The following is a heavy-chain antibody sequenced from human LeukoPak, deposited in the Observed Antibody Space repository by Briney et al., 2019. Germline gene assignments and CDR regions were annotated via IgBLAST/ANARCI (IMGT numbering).Heavy chain of an antibody. CDR2: ISGSGDSL. J-gene: IGHJ4*02. V-gene: IGHV3-11*01. D-gene: IGHD4-17*01. CDR1: GFTFSDYY. Sequence: PGGSLRLSCAASGFTFSDYYMTWIRQAPGKGLEWLAFISGSGDSLYYADSVEGRSTISRDNAKGSLYLQMNNLRAEDTAVYYCARDSTVTYVDYWGQGTLVTVSS. CDR3: ARDSTVTYVDY.